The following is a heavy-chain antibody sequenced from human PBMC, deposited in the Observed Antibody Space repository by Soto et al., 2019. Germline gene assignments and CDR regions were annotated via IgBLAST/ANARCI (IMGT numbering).Heavy chain of an antibody. CDR3: AHRRHYCSGAGCYVWFDP. D-gene: IGHD2-15*01. Sequence: ESGPTLVNPTQTLTLTCTFSGFSLTSTGVGVGWIRQPPGKALEWLALIYWDDDTYYSPSLKSRLTITKDTSKNQVVLTVTNMDPVDTATYYCAHRRHYCSGAGCYVWFDPWGQGTLVTV. V-gene: IGHV2-5*02. CDR2: IYWDDDT. J-gene: IGHJ5*02. CDR1: GFSLTSTGVG.